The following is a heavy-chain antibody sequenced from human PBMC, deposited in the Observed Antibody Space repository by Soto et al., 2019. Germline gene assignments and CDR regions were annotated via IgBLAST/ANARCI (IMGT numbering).Heavy chain of an antibody. CDR2: IYYSGST. Sequence: SETLSLTWTVSGSSISSYYWSWIRQPPGKGLEWIGYIYYSGSTNYNPSLKSRVTISVDTSKNQFSLKLSSVTAADTAVYYCARDDLGCSGGSCYPDYGMDVWGQGTTVTVSS. J-gene: IGHJ6*02. V-gene: IGHV4-59*01. CDR1: GSSISSYY. D-gene: IGHD2-15*01. CDR3: ARDDLGCSGGSCYPDYGMDV.